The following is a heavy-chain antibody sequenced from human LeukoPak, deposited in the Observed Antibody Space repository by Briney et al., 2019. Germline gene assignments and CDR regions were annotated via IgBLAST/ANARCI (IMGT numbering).Heavy chain of an antibody. J-gene: IGHJ4*02. D-gene: IGHD3-22*01. CDR1: GFTFEDYA. CDR3: ARIPDSIRGQYYFDY. Sequence: GGSLRLSCTTSGFTFEDYAMHWVRQAPGKGLEWVSYISSSGSTIYYADSVKGRFTISRDNAKNSLYLQMNSLRAEDTAVYYCARIPDSIRGQYYFDYWGQGTLVTVSS. V-gene: IGHV3-48*03. CDR2: ISSSGSTI.